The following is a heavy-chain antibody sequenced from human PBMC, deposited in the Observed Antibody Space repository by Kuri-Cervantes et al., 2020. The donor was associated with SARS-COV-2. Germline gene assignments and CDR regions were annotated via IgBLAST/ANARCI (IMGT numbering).Heavy chain of an antibody. Sequence: SVKVSCKASGGTFSSYAISWVRQAPGQGLEWMGRIIPILGIANCAQKFQGRATITADKSTSTAYMELSSLRSEDTAVYYCARSANYGSGSYYMSYGMDVWGQGTTVTVSS. V-gene: IGHV1-69*04. CDR1: GGTFSSYA. CDR2: IIPILGIA. CDR3: ARSANYGSGSYYMSYGMDV. D-gene: IGHD3-10*01. J-gene: IGHJ6*02.